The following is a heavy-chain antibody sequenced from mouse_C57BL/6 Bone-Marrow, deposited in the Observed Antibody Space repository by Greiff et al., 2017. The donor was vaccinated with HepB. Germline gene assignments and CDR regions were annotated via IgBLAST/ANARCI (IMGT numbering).Heavy chain of an antibody. CDR1: GYAFSSYW. J-gene: IGHJ3*01. CDR3: ARRSRLGAWFAF. V-gene: IGHV1-80*01. Sequence: QVQLQQSGAELVKPGASVKISCKASGYAFSSYWMNWVKQRPGKGLEWIGQIYPGDGDTNYNGKFKGKATLTADKSSSTAYMQLSSLTSEDSAVYFCARRSRLGAWFAFGGRGNLVTVSA. D-gene: IGHD4-1*01. CDR2: IYPGDGDT.